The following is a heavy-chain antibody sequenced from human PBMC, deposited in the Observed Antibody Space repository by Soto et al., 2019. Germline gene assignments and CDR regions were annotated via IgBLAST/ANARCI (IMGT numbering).Heavy chain of an antibody. CDR1: GGSISSYY. J-gene: IGHJ6*02. V-gene: IGHV4-59*01. Sequence: PSETLSLTCTVSGGSISSYYWSWIRQPPGKGLEWIGYIYYSGSTNYNPSLKSRVTISVDTSKNQFSLKLSSVTAADTAVYYCARGCSSTSCYPAYYGMDVWGQGTTVTVSS. CDR2: IYYSGST. CDR3: ARGCSSTSCYPAYYGMDV. D-gene: IGHD2-2*01.